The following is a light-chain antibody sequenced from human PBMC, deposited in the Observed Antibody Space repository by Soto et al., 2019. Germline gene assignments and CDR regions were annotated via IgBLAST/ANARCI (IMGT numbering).Light chain of an antibody. CDR2: DVS. J-gene: IGLJ1*01. CDR3: SSYTSSSLYV. CDR1: SSDVGCYNY. Sequence: QSALTQPAYVSGSPGQSITISCTGTSSDVGCYNYVSWYQQHPGKAPKLMIYDVSNRPSGVSNRFSGSKSGNTASLTISGIQAEDEADYYCSSYTSSSLYVFGTGTKVTVL. V-gene: IGLV2-14*01.